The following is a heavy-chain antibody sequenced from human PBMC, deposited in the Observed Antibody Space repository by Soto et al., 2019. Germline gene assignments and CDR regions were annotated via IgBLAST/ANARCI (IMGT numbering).Heavy chain of an antibody. D-gene: IGHD1-1*01. CDR1: GFTVSSNS. CDR3: ARGPWNPYYFDY. V-gene: IGHV3-53*01. CDR2: IYKDDST. J-gene: IGHJ4*02. Sequence: ALRLSCAASGFTVSSNSMTWVRQAPGKGLEWVSLIYKDDSTSYADSVKGRFTISRDNSKNMLYLQMNSLRAEDTAVYYCARGPWNPYYFDYWGQGTLVPVSS.